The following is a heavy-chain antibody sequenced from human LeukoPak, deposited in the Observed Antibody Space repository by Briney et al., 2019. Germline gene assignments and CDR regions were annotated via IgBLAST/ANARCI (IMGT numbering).Heavy chain of an antibody. CDR1: GGSFSGYY. Sequence: SETLSLTCAVYGGSFSGYYWSWIRQPPGKGLEWIGEINHSGSTNYNPSLKSRVTISGDTSKNQFSLRLSSVTAADTAVYYCARHLIGYYYGSGSYNYFDYWGQGTLVTVSS. CDR3: ARHLIGYYYGSGSYNYFDY. V-gene: IGHV4-34*01. D-gene: IGHD3-10*01. CDR2: INHSGST. J-gene: IGHJ4*02.